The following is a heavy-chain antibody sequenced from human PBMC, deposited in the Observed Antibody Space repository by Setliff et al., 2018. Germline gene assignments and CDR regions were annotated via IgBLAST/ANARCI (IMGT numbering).Heavy chain of an antibody. D-gene: IGHD5-18*01. CDR1: GGTFRSDG. V-gene: IGHV1-69*05. CDR2: IIPVFRTA. CDR3: ARGGHIRYDYYYMDV. Sequence: GASVKVSCKASGGTFRSDGFNWVRQAPGQGLEWMGRIIPVFRTAKYAQKFQGRVTMTSDTSTSTVYMELSSLRSEDTALYYCARGGHIRYDYYYMDVWGKGTTVTVSS. J-gene: IGHJ6*03.